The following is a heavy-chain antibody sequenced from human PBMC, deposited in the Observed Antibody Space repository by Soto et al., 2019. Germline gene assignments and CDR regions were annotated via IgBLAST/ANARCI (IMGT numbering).Heavy chain of an antibody. Sequence: SETLSLTCTVSGASVTSGDYYWSCIRQPPGKGLEWIGYIYNNGGSYYNQSLKGRLTISIDTSKNHISLKLKSVTAAYTAIYYCVGTGTTDDYWGRGTLVTVS. CDR1: GASVTSGDYY. CDR3: VGTGTTDDY. CDR2: IYNNGGS. D-gene: IGHD4-17*01. V-gene: IGHV4-30-4*01. J-gene: IGHJ4*02.